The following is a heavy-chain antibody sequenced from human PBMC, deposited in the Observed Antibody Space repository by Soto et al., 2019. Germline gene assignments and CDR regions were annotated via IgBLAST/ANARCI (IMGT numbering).Heavy chain of an antibody. D-gene: IGHD2-2*01. CDR2: IYYSGST. CDR3: ARDYCSSTSCPPGPFDP. V-gene: IGHV4-30-4*01. CDR1: GGSISSGDYY. Sequence: LSLTCTVSGGSISSGDYYWSWIRQPPGKGLEWIGYIYYSGSTYYNPSLKSRVTISVDTSKNQFSLKLSSVTAADTAVYYCARDYCSSTSCPPGPFDPWGQGTLVTVSS. J-gene: IGHJ5*02.